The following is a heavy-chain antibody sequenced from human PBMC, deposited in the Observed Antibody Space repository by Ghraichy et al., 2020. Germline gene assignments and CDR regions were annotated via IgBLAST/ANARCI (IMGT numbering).Heavy chain of an antibody. CDR3: ARDLVGYDLRNYYMDV. CDR2: ISSCGSTI. J-gene: IGHJ6*03. CDR1: GFTFSSYE. V-gene: IGHV3-48*03. D-gene: IGHD3-3*01. Sequence: GGSLRLSCAASGFTFSSYEMNWVRQAPGKGLEWVSYISSCGSTIYYADSVKGRFTISRDNAKNSLYLQMNSLRAEDTAVYYCARDLVGYDLRNYYMDVWGKGTTVTVSS.